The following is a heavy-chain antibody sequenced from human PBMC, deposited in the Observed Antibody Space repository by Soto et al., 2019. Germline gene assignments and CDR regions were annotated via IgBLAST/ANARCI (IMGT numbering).Heavy chain of an antibody. CDR2: MNPNSGNT. Sequence: QVQLEQSGAEVKKPGASVKVSFKTSEYSFTSYGINWVREATGQGLEWMGWMNPNSGNTGYAQKFQGRVTMTRNTSISTAYMELSSLRSEDTAVYYCARERSGTPDYWGQGTLVTVSS. CDR1: EYSFTSYG. D-gene: IGHD1-1*01. CDR3: ARERSGTPDY. V-gene: IGHV1-8*01. J-gene: IGHJ4*02.